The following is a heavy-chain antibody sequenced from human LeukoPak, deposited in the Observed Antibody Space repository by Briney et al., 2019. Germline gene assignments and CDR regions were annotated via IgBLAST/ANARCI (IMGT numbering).Heavy chain of an antibody. J-gene: IGHJ4*02. CDR3: ARDHFEPGVILDY. D-gene: IGHD3-9*01. Sequence: GGSLRLSCPVSGFTFSSYAMSWVRQAPGRGLEWVSVISTSGESAYYADSVKGRFTISRDNSKNTLYLQMNSLRAEDTAVYYCARDHFEPGVILDYWGQGNLVTVSS. CDR1: GFTFSSYA. CDR2: ISTSGESA. V-gene: IGHV3-23*01.